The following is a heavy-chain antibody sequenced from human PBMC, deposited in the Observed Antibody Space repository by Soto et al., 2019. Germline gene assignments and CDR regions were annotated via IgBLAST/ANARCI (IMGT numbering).Heavy chain of an antibody. D-gene: IGHD6-19*01. V-gene: IGHV1-18*01. CDR3: ARDLSGIAVAGTEDY. Sequence: QVQLVQSGAEVKKPGASVKVSCKASGYTFTSYGISWVRQAPRQGLEWMGWISAYNGNTNYAQQLQGRVTMTTDTSTSTGYMGLRSLRSDDTAVYYCARDLSGIAVAGTEDYWGQGTLVTVSS. CDR2: ISAYNGNT. J-gene: IGHJ4*02. CDR1: GYTFTSYG.